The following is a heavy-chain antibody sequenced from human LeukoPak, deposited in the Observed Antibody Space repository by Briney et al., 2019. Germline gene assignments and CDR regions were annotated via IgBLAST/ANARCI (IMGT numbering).Heavy chain of an antibody. J-gene: IGHJ4*02. Sequence: PGGSLRPSCAASGFTFSSYWMSWVRQAPGKGLEWVANRKQDGSEKYYVDSVKGRFTISRDNAKNSLYLQMNSLRAEDTAVYYCARSPTSKGLDYWGQGTLVTVSS. CDR1: GFTFSSYW. V-gene: IGHV3-7*03. CDR3: ARSPTSKGLDY. CDR2: RKQDGSEK.